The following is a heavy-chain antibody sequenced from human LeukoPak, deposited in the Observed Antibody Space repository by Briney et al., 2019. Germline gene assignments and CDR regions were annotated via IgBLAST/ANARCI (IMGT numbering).Heavy chain of an antibody. V-gene: IGHV3-11*01. CDR1: GFTFSDYY. D-gene: IGHD1-26*01. J-gene: IGHJ5*02. CDR2: ISSSGSTI. CDR3: ARDRMRATSWFDP. Sequence: GGSLRLSCAASGFTFSDYYMSWIRQAPGKGLEWVSYISSSGSTIYYADSVKGRFTISRDNAKNSLYLQMNSLRAEDTAVYYCARDRMRATSWFDPWVEGTLVTVSS.